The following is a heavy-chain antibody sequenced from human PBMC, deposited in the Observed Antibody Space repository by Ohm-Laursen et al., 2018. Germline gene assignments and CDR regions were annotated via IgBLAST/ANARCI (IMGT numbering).Heavy chain of an antibody. D-gene: IGHD1-26*01. J-gene: IGHJ6*02. CDR1: GGSISSYY. CDR3: ARVEIGSYFYYYGMDV. V-gene: IGHV4-59*01. Sequence: TLSLTCTVSGGSISSYYWSWIRQPPGKGLEWIGFIYYSGSTNYNPSLKSRVTILVDTSKNQFSLKLSSVTAADTAVYYCARVEIGSYFYYYGMDVWGQGTTVTVSS. CDR2: IYYSGST.